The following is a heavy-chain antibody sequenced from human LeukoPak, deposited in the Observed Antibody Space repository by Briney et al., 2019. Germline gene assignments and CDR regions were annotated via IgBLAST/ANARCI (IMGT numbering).Heavy chain of an antibody. V-gene: IGHV4-59*01. CDR3: ARFHRYGGPNYFDY. CDR1: GGSISSYY. Sequence: PSETLSLTCTVSGGSISSYYWSWIRQPPGKGLEWIGYIYYSGSTNYNPSLKSRVTISVDTSKNQFSLKLSSVTAADTAVYYCARFHRYGGPNYFDYWGQGTLVTVSS. CDR2: IYYSGST. J-gene: IGHJ4*02. D-gene: IGHD1-26*01.